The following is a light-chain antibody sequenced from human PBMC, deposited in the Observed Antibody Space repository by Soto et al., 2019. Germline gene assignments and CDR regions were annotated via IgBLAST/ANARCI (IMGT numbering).Light chain of an antibody. J-gene: IGLJ1*01. CDR3: ASYAGSNTYV. Sequence: QSALTQPASVSGSPGQSITISCTGTSGDVGTYNLVSWYQHHPGNAPQPMIYEGDKRPSGVSNRFSGSKSGNTASLTIFGLQAEDEADYHCASYAGSNTYVFGSGTKLTVL. V-gene: IGLV2-23*01. CDR2: EGD. CDR1: SGDVGTYNL.